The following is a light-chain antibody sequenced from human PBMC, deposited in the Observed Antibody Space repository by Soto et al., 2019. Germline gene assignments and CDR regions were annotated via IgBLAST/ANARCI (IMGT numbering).Light chain of an antibody. CDR1: LNVDSY. Sequence: VLKQSPATLSLSPGERATLSCRASLNVDSYLAWYQQKPGQAPRLLIYDASNRAAGIPARFSGSGSGTDFTLTISSLEPEDFAIYYCQQRQYWPPITFGQGTRLEIK. V-gene: IGKV3-11*01. CDR2: DAS. J-gene: IGKJ5*01. CDR3: QQRQYWPPIT.